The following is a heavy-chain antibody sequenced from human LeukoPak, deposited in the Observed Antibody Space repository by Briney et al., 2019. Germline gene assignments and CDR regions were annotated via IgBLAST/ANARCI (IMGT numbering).Heavy chain of an antibody. CDR2: IYSDRST. D-gene: IGHD2-15*01. V-gene: IGHV3-53*01. Sequence: GGSLRLSCTASGFTINNNYMSWVRQAPGKGLEWVAIIYSDRSTYYPESVKGRFTISRDDSKNMLLLQMDSLRVEDTAIYYCARDSAFSSYSNWGQGTLVTVSS. CDR1: GFTINNNY. CDR3: ARDSAFSSYSN. J-gene: IGHJ1*01.